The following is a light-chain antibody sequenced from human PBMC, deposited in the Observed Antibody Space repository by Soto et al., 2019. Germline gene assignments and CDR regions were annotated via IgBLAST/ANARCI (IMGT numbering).Light chain of an antibody. CDR3: AAWDDSLNGVL. CDR2: YDD. CDR1: SSNIGKNA. V-gene: IGLV1-36*01. J-gene: IGLJ2*01. Sequence: QSMLTQPPSVSEAPRQRVTISCSGSSSNIGKNAVNWYQQLPGKAPKLLIYYDDLLPSGVSDRFSGSKSGTSASLAISGLQSEDEADYYCAAWDDSLNGVLFGGGTKVTVL.